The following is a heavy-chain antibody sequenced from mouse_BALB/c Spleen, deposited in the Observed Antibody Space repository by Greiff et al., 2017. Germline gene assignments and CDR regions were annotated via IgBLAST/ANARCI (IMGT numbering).Heavy chain of an antibody. CDR1: GFTFSSYW. CDR2: IRLKSDNYAT. CDR3: TRDGAWFAY. Sequence: EVKLQESGGGLVQPGGSMKLSCVASGFTFSSYWMSWVRQSPEKGLEWVAEIRLKSDNYATHYAESVKGKFTISRDDSKSRLYLQMNSLRAEDTGIYYCTRDGAWFAYWGQGTLVTVSA. J-gene: IGHJ3*01. V-gene: IGHV6-6*02.